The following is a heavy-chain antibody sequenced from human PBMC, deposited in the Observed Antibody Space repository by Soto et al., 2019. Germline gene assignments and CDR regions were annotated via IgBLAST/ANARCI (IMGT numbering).Heavy chain of an antibody. D-gene: IGHD3-22*01. CDR3: AKTFRGLAENYMEV. J-gene: IGHJ6*03. V-gene: IGHV3-13*01. Sequence: PGGSLRLSCAASGFTFSNYDMHWVRQVTGKGLEWVSTIGTAGDTYYPDSVKGRFTISRDNSKNTLYLQMNSLRAEDTAVYYCAKTFRGLAENYMEVWGKGTTVTVSS. CDR2: IGTAGDT. CDR1: GFTFSNYD.